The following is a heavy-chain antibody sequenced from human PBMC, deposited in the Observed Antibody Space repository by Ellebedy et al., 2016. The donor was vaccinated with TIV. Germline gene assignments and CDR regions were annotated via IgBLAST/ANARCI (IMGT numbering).Heavy chain of an antibody. CDR1: GYTFTGYY. CDR3: ARGASGGSRFYGDY. J-gene: IGHJ4*02. CDR2: INPNSGGT. V-gene: IGHV1-2*06. Sequence: ASVKVSCKASGYTFTGYYMHWVRQAPGQGLEWMGRINPNSGGTNYAQKFQGRVTMTRDTSISTAYMELSRLRSEDTAVYYCARGASGGSRFYGDYWGQGTLVTVSS. D-gene: IGHD1-26*01.